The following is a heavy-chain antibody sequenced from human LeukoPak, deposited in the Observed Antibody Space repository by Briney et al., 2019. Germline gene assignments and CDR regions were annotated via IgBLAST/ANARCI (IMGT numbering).Heavy chain of an antibody. CDR2: ISSGSSYI. CDR3: AREFFDREGGTTVLGY. V-gene: IGHV3-21*01. D-gene: IGHD1-26*01. J-gene: IGHJ4*02. CDR1: GFTFSSTS. Sequence: GGSLRLSCAASGFTFSSTSMNWVRQAPGKGLEWVSSISSGSSYIFYADSVKGRFTISRDNAKNSLYLQMNSLRAEDTAVYYCAREFFDREGGTTVLGYWGQGTTVTVSS.